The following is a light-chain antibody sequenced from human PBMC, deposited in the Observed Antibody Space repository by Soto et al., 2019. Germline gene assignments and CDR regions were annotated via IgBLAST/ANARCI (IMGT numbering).Light chain of an antibody. V-gene: IGKV1-5*01. CDR2: DAS. CDR1: QSIGSW. Sequence: DIQMTQSPSTLSASVVDRVTMTCRASQSIGSWLAWYQQKPGKAPKLLIYDASSLERGVPSRFSGSGSGTEFTLTISSLQPDDSATYYCQHYSSYLYTFGQGTKLEIK. CDR3: QHYSSYLYT. J-gene: IGKJ2*01.